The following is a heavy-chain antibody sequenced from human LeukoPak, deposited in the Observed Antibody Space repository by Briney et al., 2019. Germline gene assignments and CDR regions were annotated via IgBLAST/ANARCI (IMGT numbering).Heavy chain of an antibody. CDR2: TSSSGSTI. Sequence: SGGSLRLSCAASGFIFSDYYMSWIRQAPGKGLECVSVTSSSGSTIYYADSVKGRFTISRDNSKNTLYLQMNSLRAEDTAVYYCAKEPPRFLTGYYISPYYFDYWGQGTLVTVSS. J-gene: IGHJ4*02. CDR1: GFIFSDYY. CDR3: AKEPPRFLTGYYISPYYFDY. D-gene: IGHD3-9*01. V-gene: IGHV3-11*01.